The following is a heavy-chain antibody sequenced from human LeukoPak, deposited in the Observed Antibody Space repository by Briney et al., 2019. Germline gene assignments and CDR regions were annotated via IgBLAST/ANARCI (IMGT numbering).Heavy chain of an antibody. D-gene: IGHD3-22*01. J-gene: IGHJ6*02. CDR2: IIPIFGTA. CDR3: AREQARITMIVVVPKDYYGMDV. V-gene: IGHV1-69*13. Sequence: SVKVSCKASGGTFSSYAISWVRQAPGQGLEWVGGIIPIFGTANYAQKFQGRVTITADESTSTAYMELSSLRSEDTAVYYCAREQARITMIVVVPKDYYGMDVWGQGTTVTVSS. CDR1: GGTFSSYA.